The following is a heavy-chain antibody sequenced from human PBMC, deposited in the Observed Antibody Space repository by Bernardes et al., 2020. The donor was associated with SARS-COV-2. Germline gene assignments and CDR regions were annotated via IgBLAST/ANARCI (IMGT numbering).Heavy chain of an antibody. D-gene: IGHD3-16*01. CDR1: GFTFDDYG. Sequence: GGSLRLSCAASGFTFDDYGLHWVRQAPGKGLEWVSLTSWDGDTTYYADSVKGRFTVSRDNTKNSLHLQMNSLRAEDTAFYYCAKDMGPLFIGADYWGQGTLVTVSS. V-gene: IGHV3-43D*04. CDR3: AKDMGPLFIGADY. J-gene: IGHJ4*02. CDR2: TSWDGDTT.